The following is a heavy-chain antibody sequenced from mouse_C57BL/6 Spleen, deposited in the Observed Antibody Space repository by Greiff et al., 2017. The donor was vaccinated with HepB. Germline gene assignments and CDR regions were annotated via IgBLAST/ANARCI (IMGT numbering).Heavy chain of an antibody. V-gene: IGHV1-54*01. J-gene: IGHJ4*01. D-gene: IGHD2-4*01. CDR2: INPGSGGT. CDR1: GYAFTNYL. CDR3: ARGGDYDGTGYAMDY. Sequence: VQRVESGAELVRPGTSVKVSCKASGYAFTNYLIEWVKQRPGQGLEWIGVINPGSGGTNYNEKFKGKATLTADKSSSTAYMQLSSLTSEDSAVYFCARGGDYDGTGYAMDYWGQGTSVTVSS.